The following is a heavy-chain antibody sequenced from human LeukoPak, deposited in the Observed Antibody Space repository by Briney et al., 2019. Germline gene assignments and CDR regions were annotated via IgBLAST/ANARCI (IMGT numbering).Heavy chain of an antibody. CDR2: ISYDGSNK. D-gene: IGHD3-22*01. Sequence: GGSLRLSCAASGFTFSSYGMHWVHQAPGKGLEWVAVISYDGSNKYYADSVKGRFTISRDNSKNTLYLQMNSLRAEDTAVYYCAKDQSTGRDSSGYLLDYWGQGTLVTVSS. J-gene: IGHJ4*02. V-gene: IGHV3-30*18. CDR1: GFTFSSYG. CDR3: AKDQSTGRDSSGYLLDY.